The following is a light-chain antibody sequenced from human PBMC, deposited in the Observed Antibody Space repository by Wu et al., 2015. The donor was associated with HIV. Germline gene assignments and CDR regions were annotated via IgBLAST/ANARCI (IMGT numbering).Light chain of an antibody. V-gene: IGKV3-20*01. CDR1: QTVSDRH. Sequence: VVLTQSPDTLSLSPGERATISCRASQTVSDRHLAWYQHKFGQAPRLLMYATSNRATGVPERFSGTGSGTNFTLTIARIETEDFAVYYCQQSTSSPRYSFGQGTRLEIK. CDR2: ATS. J-gene: IGKJ2*03. CDR3: QQSTSSPRYS.